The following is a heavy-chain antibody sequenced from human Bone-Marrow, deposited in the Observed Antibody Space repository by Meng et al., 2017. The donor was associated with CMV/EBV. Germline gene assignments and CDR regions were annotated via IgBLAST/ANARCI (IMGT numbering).Heavy chain of an antibody. CDR3: ARDVRYQLLYGIDY. CDR1: GYTFTGYY. J-gene: IGHJ4*02. V-gene: IGHV1-2*02. D-gene: IGHD2-2*02. Sequence: ASVKVSCKASGYTFTGYYMHWVRQAPGQGLEWMGWINPNSGGTKYAQKFQGRVTMTRDTSISTAYMELSRLRSDDTAVYYCARDVRYQLLYGIDYWGQGPLVTVSS. CDR2: INPNSGGT.